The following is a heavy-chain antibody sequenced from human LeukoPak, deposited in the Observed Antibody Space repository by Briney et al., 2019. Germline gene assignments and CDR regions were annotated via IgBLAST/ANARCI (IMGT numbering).Heavy chain of an antibody. Sequence: GGSLRLSCAASGFTFSDHYMDWVRQAPGKGLEWVGRTRNKANSYTTEYAASVKGRFTISRDDSKNSLYLQMNSLKTEDTAVYYCARSGSYFPPDYWGQGTLVTVSS. CDR2: TRNKANSYTT. CDR1: GFTFSDHY. D-gene: IGHD1-26*01. V-gene: IGHV3-72*01. CDR3: ARSGSYFPPDY. J-gene: IGHJ4*02.